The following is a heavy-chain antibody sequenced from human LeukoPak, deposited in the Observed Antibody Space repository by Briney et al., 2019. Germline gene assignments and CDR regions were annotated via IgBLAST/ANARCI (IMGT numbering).Heavy chain of an antibody. CDR1: GYSISSGYY. CDR2: IYHSGST. D-gene: IGHD1-1*01. J-gene: IGHJ4*02. Sequence: SETLSLTCAVSGYSISSGYYWGWIRQPPGKGLEWIGSIYHSGSTYYNPSLKSRVTISVDTSENQFSLKLSSVTAADTAVYYCARQRERPTVDYWGQGTLVTVSS. CDR3: ARQRERPTVDY. V-gene: IGHV4-38-2*01.